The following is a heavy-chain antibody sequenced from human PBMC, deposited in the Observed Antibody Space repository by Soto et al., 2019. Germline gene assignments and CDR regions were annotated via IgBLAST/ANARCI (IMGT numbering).Heavy chain of an antibody. Sequence: QVQLVQSGAEVKKPGASVKVSCKASGYTFTSYGISWVRQAPGQGLEWMGWISAYNGNTNYAQKLQGRVTMTTDTSTGTAYMELRSLRSDDTAVYYCARDYCSGGSCYFDAFDIWGQGTMVTVSS. J-gene: IGHJ3*02. CDR1: GYTFTSYG. D-gene: IGHD2-15*01. CDR3: ARDYCSGGSCYFDAFDI. V-gene: IGHV1-18*01. CDR2: ISAYNGNT.